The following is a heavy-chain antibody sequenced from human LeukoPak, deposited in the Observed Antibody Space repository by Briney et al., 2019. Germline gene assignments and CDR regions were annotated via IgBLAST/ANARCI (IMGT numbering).Heavy chain of an antibody. V-gene: IGHV3-74*01. J-gene: IGHJ3*02. CDR2: ISGDGRNI. Sequence: PGGSLRLSCVASGFTFSSYWMHWVRQDPRKGLVWVSRISGDGRNINYADSVRGRFTISRDNAKNTLYLQMNSLRAEDTAVYYCAKDIDSYSSSSRHRLVAFDIWGQGTMVTVSS. CDR1: GFTFSSYW. CDR3: AKDIDSYSSSSRHRLVAFDI. D-gene: IGHD6-13*01.